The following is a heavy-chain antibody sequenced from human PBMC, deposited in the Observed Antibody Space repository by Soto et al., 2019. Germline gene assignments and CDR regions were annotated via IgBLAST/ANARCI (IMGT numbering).Heavy chain of an antibody. V-gene: IGHV4-34*01. CDR3: ARDATIFGVVIPGEYKYGMDV. Sequence: LSLTCAVYGGSFSGYYWSWIRQPPGKGLEWIGEINHSGSTNYNPSLKSRVTISVDTSKNQFSLKLSSVTAADTAVYYCARDATIFGVVIPGEYKYGMDVWDQGTTVTVSS. CDR1: GGSFSGYY. J-gene: IGHJ6*02. CDR2: INHSGST. D-gene: IGHD3-3*01.